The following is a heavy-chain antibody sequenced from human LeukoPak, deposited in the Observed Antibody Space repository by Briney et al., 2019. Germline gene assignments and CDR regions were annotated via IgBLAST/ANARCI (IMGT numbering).Heavy chain of an antibody. CDR3: ARGFPDYYYYGMDV. Sequence: GGSLRLSCAASGFTFSSYWMHWVRQAPGKGLVWVSRINSDGSSTSYADSVKGRFTISRDNAKNTLYLQMNSLRAEDTAVYYCARGFPDYYYYGMDVWGQGTTVTVSS. J-gene: IGHJ6*02. CDR1: GFTFSSYW. CDR2: INSDGSST. V-gene: IGHV3-74*01.